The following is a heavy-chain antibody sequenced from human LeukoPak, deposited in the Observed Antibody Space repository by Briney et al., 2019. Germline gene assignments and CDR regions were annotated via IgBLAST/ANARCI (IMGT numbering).Heavy chain of an antibody. CDR2: IYTSGST. Sequence: SETLSLTCTVSGGSISSGSYYWSWIRQPAGKGLEWIGRIYTSGSTNYNPSLKSRVTISVDTSKNQFSLKLSSVTAADTAVYYCARSHRFRASFDYWGQGTLVTVSS. CDR1: GGSISSGSYY. V-gene: IGHV4-61*02. CDR3: ARSHRFRASFDY. J-gene: IGHJ4*02.